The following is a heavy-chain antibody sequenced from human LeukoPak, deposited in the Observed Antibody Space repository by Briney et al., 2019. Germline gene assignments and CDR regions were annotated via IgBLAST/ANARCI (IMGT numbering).Heavy chain of an antibody. CDR3: ARVRDPDTSSGYDTTSFDY. Sequence: ASVKVSCKASGYTFTGYYMHWVRQAPGQGLEWMGWINPNSGGTNYAQKFQGRVTMTRDTSISTAYMEVSRLRSDDTAVYYCARVRDPDTSSGYDTTSFDYWGQGTLVTVSS. CDR1: GYTFTGYY. CDR2: INPNSGGT. V-gene: IGHV1-2*02. J-gene: IGHJ4*02. D-gene: IGHD5-12*01.